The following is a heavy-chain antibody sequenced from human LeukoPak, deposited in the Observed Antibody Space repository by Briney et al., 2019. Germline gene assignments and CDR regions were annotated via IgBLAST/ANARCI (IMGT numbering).Heavy chain of an antibody. CDR1: GFTFSSYW. CDR3: ARDWGGYGPTSHDY. CDR2: ISSDGSST. J-gene: IGHJ4*02. D-gene: IGHD3-16*01. V-gene: IGHV3-74*01. Sequence: GGSLRLSCAASGFTFSSYWTHWVRQAPGRGLVWVSRISSDGSSTIYADSVKGRFTISRDNAKNTLYLQMNSLRAEDTAVYYCARDWGGYGPTSHDYWGQGTLVTVSS.